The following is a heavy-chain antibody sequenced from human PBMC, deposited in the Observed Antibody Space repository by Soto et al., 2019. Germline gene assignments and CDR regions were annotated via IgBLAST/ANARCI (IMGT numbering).Heavy chain of an antibody. J-gene: IGHJ5*02. CDR1: GFTFSSYS. V-gene: IGHV3-48*02. D-gene: IGHD3-3*01. CDR3: ARDPHYYDFWSGYRENWFDP. Sequence: LRLSCAASGFTFSSYSMNWVRQAPGKGLEWVSYISSSSSTIYYADSVKGRFTISRDNAKNSLYLQMNSLRDEDTAVYYCARDPHYYDFWSGYRENWFDPWGQGTLVTVSS. CDR2: ISSSSSTI.